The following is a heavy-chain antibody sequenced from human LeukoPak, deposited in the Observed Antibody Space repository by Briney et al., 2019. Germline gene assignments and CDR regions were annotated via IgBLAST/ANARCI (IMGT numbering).Heavy chain of an antibody. J-gene: IGHJ4*02. Sequence: GGSLRLSCAASGFTISTSAMVWVRQAPGKGLEWVSGISNSGVGTYFADSVKVRFTISKDNSKNMLFLQMNSLRAEDTAVYYCAKGSYSSTWYFDYWGQGTLVTVSS. D-gene: IGHD6-13*01. CDR2: ISNSGVGT. CDR1: GFTISTSA. CDR3: AKGSYSSTWYFDY. V-gene: IGHV3-23*01.